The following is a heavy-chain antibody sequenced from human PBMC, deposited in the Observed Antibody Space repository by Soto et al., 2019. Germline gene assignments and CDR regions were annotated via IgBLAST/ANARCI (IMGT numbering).Heavy chain of an antibody. CDR1: GYTFTSSD. D-gene: IGHD3-3*01. Sequence: QVQLVQSGAEVKKPGASVKVSCKAPGYTFTSSDINWVRQATGQGLAWMGWMHANSGNTGYAQKFQGRVTMTGTTSISTAYMELSSLRSEDAAVYYCARAEQGYYDFWRGRPTGWFDPLGQGTLVTVSS. CDR3: ARAEQGYYDFWRGRPTGWFDP. J-gene: IGHJ5*02. V-gene: IGHV1-8*01. CDR2: MHANSGNT.